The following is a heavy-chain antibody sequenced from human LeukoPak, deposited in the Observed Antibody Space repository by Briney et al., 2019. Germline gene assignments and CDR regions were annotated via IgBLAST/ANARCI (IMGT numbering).Heavy chain of an antibody. Sequence: VASVKVSCKASGGTFNSYAISWVRQAPGQGLEWMGRIIPIFGTANYAQKFQGRVTITTDESTSTAYMELSSLRSEHPAVYYCARDDGTGTPRGSAFDIWGQGTMVTVSS. CDR2: IIPIFGTA. J-gene: IGHJ3*02. CDR1: GGTFNSYA. CDR3: ARDDGTGTPRGSAFDI. V-gene: IGHV1-69*05. D-gene: IGHD1-1*01.